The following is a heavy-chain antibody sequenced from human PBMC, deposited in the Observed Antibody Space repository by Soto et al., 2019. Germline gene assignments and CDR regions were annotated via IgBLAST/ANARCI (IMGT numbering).Heavy chain of an antibody. CDR2: ISWNSATI. CDR3: AKGRNSGYFYHTFDV. Sequence: VQLVESGGGLVQPGTSLRLSCTASGFTFDEYALHWVRQILGKGLEWVSGISWNSATIEFSDSVKGPFSISRDNAKNSLYLHMKSRRAEETAVYFCAKGRNSGYFYHTFDVWCQGTMVTVS. J-gene: IGHJ3*01. D-gene: IGHD3-22*01. CDR1: GFTFDEYA. V-gene: IGHV3-9*01.